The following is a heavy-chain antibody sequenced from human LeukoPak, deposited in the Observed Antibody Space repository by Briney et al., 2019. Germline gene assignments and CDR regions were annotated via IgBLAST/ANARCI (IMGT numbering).Heavy chain of an antibody. CDR3: ARGNDYFDY. Sequence: SETLSLTCTVSGGAINSGHFWNWLRQTPGSGLEYLGYVSYTGITYYNPSLMSRVNMSVDTSKKQFSLTLTSVTAADTATYYCARGNDYFDYWGQGSLVTVSS. CDR2: VSYTGIT. D-gene: IGHD3-16*01. J-gene: IGHJ4*02. V-gene: IGHV4-31*03. CDR1: GGAINSGHF.